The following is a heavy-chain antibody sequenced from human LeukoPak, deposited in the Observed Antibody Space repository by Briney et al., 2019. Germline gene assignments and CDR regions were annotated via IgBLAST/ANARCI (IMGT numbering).Heavy chain of an antibody. V-gene: IGHV3-30*02. J-gene: IGHJ4*02. CDR2: IRYDGSYK. CDR1: GFTFSSYG. CDR3: AKVRYQLLIDY. Sequence: GGSLRLSCVTSGFTFSSYGMHWVRQAPGKGLEWVAFIRYDGSYKYYADSVKGRFTISRDNSKNTLYLQMNSLRADDTAVYYCAKVRYQLLIDYWGQGTLVTVSS. D-gene: IGHD2-2*01.